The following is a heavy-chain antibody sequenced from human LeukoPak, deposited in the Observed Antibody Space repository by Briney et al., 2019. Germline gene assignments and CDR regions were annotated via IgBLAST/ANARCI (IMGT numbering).Heavy chain of an antibody. CDR1: GGSFSGYY. J-gene: IGHJ4*02. Sequence: SETLSLTCAVYGGSFSGYYWSWIRQPPGKGLEWIGEINHSGSTNYNPSLKSRVTISVDTSKNQFSLKLSSVTAADTAVYYCARATGSSVRGSYYFDYWGQGTLVTVSS. CDR2: INHSGST. V-gene: IGHV4-34*01. CDR3: ARATGSSVRGSYYFDY. D-gene: IGHD6-6*01.